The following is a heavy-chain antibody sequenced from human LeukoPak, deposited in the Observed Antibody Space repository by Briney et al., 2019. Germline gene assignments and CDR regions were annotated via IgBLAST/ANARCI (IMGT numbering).Heavy chain of an antibody. CDR3: TRDNSYWSFDY. CDR2: VRPSGITT. D-gene: IGHD3-10*01. CDR1: GYTFTTDY. Sequence: ASVKVSCKASGYTFTTDYLHWLRQAPGQALEWIGVVRPSGITTTYAQNFQGRVTMTRDTSTNTVYMELRSLASDDTAVYYCTRDNSYWSFDYWGQGTLVTVSS. V-gene: IGHV1-46*01. J-gene: IGHJ4*02.